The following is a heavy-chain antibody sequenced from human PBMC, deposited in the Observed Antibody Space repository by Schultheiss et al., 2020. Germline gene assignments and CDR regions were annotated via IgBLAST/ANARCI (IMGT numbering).Heavy chain of an antibody. CDR2: IYPGDSDT. Sequence: GESLKISCKGSGYSFTSYWIGWVRQMPGKGLEWMGIIYPGDSDTRYSPSFQGQVTISADKSISTAYLQWSSLKASDTAMYYCARDSGPLGIAAAGTPYWGKGTRVTVSS. CDR1: GYSFTSYW. V-gene: IGHV5-51*01. D-gene: IGHD6-13*01. J-gene: IGHJ4*02. CDR3: ARDSGPLGIAAAGTPY.